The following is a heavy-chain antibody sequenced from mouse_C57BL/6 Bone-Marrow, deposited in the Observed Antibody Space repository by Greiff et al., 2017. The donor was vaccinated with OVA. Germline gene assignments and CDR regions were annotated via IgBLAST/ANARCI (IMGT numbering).Heavy chain of an antibody. J-gene: IGHJ1*03. CDR1: GFTFSDFY. CDR3: ARDHYFGGYFDV. CDR2: SRNKANDYTT. Sequence: EVHLVESGGGLVQSGRSLRLSCATSGFTFSDFYMEWVRQAPGKGLEWIAASRNKANDYTTEYSASVKGRFIVSRDTSQSILYLQLNSLRAEDTAIYYCARDHYFGGYFDVWGTGTTVTVSS. V-gene: IGHV7-1*01. D-gene: IGHD1-2*01.